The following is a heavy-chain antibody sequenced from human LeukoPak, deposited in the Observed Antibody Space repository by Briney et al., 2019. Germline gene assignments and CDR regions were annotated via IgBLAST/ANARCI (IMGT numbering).Heavy chain of an antibody. D-gene: IGHD2-2*01. V-gene: IGHV4-4*09. CDR3: ARQKCTSTSCLTKNAFDI. J-gene: IGHJ3*02. CDR2: IYTSGST. Sequence: SETLSLTCTVSGSISGYYWSWNRQPPGKGLEWIGYIYTSGSTNYNPSLESRVTISVDTSKNQFSLDLSSVTAADTAVYYCARQKCTSTSCLTKNAFDIWGQGTMVTVSS. CDR1: GSISGYY.